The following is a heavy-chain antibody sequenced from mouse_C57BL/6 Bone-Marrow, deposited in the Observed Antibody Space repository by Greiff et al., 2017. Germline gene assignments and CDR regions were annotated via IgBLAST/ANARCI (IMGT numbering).Heavy chain of an antibody. Sequence: VQLQQSGAELVRPGASVKLSCTASGFNIKDDYMHWVKQRPEQGLEWIGWIDPENGDTAYASKFQGKATITADTSSNTAYLQLSSLTSEDTAVYYCTRTRGIDYWGQGTTLTVSS. CDR1: GFNIKDDY. V-gene: IGHV14-4*01. D-gene: IGHD3-3*01. CDR3: TRTRGIDY. J-gene: IGHJ2*01. CDR2: IDPENGDT.